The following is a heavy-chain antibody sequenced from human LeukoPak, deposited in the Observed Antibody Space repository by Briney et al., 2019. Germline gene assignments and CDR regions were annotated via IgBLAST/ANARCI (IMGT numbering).Heavy chain of an antibody. CDR1: GCRFTSYW. V-gene: IGHV5-51*01. J-gene: IGHJ4*02. Sequence: GGSLEISFQGSGCRFTSYWIGWGRPMPGKGLGWMGIIYPGDSDTRYSPSFQGQVTISADKSISTAYLQWSSLKASDTAMYYCARSRAVAAIDYWGQGTLVTVSS. CDR2: IYPGDSDT. D-gene: IGHD6-19*01. CDR3: ARSRAVAAIDY.